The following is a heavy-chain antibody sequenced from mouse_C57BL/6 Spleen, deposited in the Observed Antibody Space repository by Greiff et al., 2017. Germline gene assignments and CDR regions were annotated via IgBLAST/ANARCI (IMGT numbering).Heavy chain of an antibody. V-gene: IGHV1-54*01. D-gene: IGHD1-1*01. CDR2: INPGSGGT. Sequence: QVQLQQSGAELVRPGTSVKVSCKASGYAFTNYLIEWVKQRPGQGLEWIGEINPGSGGTNYNEKFKGKATLTADKSSSTAYMQLSSLTSEDSAVYFCARGGDGGSSYGFAYWGQGTLVTVSA. CDR1: GYAFTNYL. J-gene: IGHJ3*01. CDR3: ARGGDGGSSYGFAY.